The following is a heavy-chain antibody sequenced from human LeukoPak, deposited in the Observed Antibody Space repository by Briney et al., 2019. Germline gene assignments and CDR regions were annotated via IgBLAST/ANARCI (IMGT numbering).Heavy chain of an antibody. CDR3: ARDLSTGFGWFDP. V-gene: IGHV3-64*01. CDR2: ISSNGGST. CDR1: EFTFSSYA. D-gene: IGHD4-17*01. Sequence: GGSLRLSCAASEFTFSSYAMHWVRQAPGRGLEHISAISSNGGSTYYANSVKGRFTISRDNSKNTLYLQMNSLRAEDTAMYYCARDLSTGFGWFDPWGQGTLVTVSS. J-gene: IGHJ5*02.